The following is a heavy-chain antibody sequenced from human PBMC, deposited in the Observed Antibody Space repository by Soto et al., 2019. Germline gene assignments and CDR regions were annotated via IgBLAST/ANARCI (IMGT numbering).Heavy chain of an antibody. J-gene: IGHJ4*02. Sequence: SVKVSCKASGGTFSSYAISWVRQAPGQGLEWMGGIIPIFGTANYAQKFQGRVTITADESTSTAYMELSSLRSEDTAVYYCARDRRTDYYYDSSGPPYYFDYWGQGTLVTVS. D-gene: IGHD3-22*01. CDR1: GGTFSSYA. CDR3: ARDRRTDYYYDSSGPPYYFDY. V-gene: IGHV1-69*13. CDR2: IIPIFGTA.